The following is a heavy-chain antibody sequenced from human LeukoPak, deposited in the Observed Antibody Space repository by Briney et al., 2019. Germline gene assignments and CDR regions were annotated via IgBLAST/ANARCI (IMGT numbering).Heavy chain of an antibody. D-gene: IGHD3-16*01. CDR2: INRSGST. CDR3: ASGYDYVWGSPDY. Sequence: SETLSPTCAVYGGSFSGYYWSWIRQPPGKGLEWIGEINRSGSTNYNPSLKSRVTISVDTSKNQFSLKLSSVTAADTAVYYCASGYDYVWGSPDYWGQGTLVTVSS. V-gene: IGHV4-34*01. CDR1: GGSFSGYY. J-gene: IGHJ4*02.